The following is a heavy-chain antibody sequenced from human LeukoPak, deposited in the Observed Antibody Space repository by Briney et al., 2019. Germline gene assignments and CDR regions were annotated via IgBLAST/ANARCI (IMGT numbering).Heavy chain of an antibody. D-gene: IGHD6-13*01. Sequence: GGSLRLSCAASGFIVSTYAMSWVRQAPGKGLEWVSGISGGGGGTYFADSVKGRFTISRDNSKNTLYLQMNSLRAEDTAVYYCAKTGTPWYYFDYWGQGTLVTVSS. CDR2: ISGGGGGT. CDR3: AKTGTPWYYFDY. CDR1: GFIVSTYA. V-gene: IGHV3-23*01. J-gene: IGHJ4*02.